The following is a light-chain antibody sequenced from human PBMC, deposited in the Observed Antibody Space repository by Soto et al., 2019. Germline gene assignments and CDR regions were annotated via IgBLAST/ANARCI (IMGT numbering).Light chain of an antibody. CDR1: SSNIGNNY. V-gene: IGLV1-51*02. Sequence: QSALTQPPSVSAAPGQKVTISCSGISSNIGNNYVSWYQQLPGTATKLLIYENNKRPSGIPDRFSGSKSGTSATLGITGLQTGDEADYYCGTWDSSLRAGGVFGGGTKLTVL. CDR3: GTWDSSLRAGGV. CDR2: ENN. J-gene: IGLJ2*01.